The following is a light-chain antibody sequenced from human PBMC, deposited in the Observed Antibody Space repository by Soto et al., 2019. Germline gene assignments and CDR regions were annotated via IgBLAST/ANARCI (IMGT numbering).Light chain of an antibody. CDR2: DTP. J-gene: IGKJ1*01. V-gene: IGKV3-20*01. CDR3: QQSGSSLWT. CDR1: QSIGSDS. Sequence: EIVLTQSPGTLSLSPGQRATLSCRASQSIGSDSLAWYQQKPGQAPRLLIYDTPTKATGSPDRFGGSGSGTDFTLTITRLETEDVAEDACQQSGSSLWTFGQGTKVESK.